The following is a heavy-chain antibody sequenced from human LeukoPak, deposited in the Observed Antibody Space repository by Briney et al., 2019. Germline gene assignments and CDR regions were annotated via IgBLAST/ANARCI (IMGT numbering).Heavy chain of an antibody. V-gene: IGHV4-59*01. Sequence: KSSETLSLTCTVSGGSISSYYWSWIRRPPGKGLEWIGYIYYSGSTNYNPSLKSRVTISVDTSKNQFSLKLSSVTAADTAVYYCARALRYYGSGSYYNVNWFDPWGQGTLVTVSS. D-gene: IGHD3-10*01. CDR3: ARALRYYGSGSYYNVNWFDP. CDR1: GGSISSYY. CDR2: IYYSGST. J-gene: IGHJ5*02.